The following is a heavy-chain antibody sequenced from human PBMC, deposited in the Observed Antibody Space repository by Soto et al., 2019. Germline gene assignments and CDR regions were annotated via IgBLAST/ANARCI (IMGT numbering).Heavy chain of an antibody. D-gene: IGHD6-19*01. Sequence: GGSLRLSCAASGFTFSSYGMHWVRQAPGKGLEWVAVISYDGSNKYYADSVKGRFTISRDNSKNTLYLQMNSLRAEDTAVYYCAKDRYSSGWDPGFDYWGQGTLVTVSS. V-gene: IGHV3-30*18. J-gene: IGHJ4*02. CDR3: AKDRYSSGWDPGFDY. CDR1: GFTFSSYG. CDR2: ISYDGSNK.